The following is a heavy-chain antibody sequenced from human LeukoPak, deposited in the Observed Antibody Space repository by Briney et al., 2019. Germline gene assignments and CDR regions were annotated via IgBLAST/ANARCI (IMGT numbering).Heavy chain of an antibody. J-gene: IGHJ4*02. Sequence: KPSETLSLTCTVSGGSISSGSYYWSWIRQPPGKGLEWIGYIYYSGSTNYNPSLKSRVTISVDTSKNQFSLKLSSVTAADTAVYYCAREGYGSGSYYNDWGQGTLVTVSS. CDR1: GGSISSGSYY. CDR3: AREGYGSGSYYND. V-gene: IGHV4-61*01. D-gene: IGHD3-10*01. CDR2: IYYSGST.